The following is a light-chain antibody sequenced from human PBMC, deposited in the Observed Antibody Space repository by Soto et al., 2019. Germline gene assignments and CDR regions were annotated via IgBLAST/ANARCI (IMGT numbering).Light chain of an antibody. CDR3: QQSDTLPLT. Sequence: DVQMTQSPSSLSASVGDRVTITCQASQDITNCLNWFQQKPGKAPKLLISDASNLETGVPSRFSGSGSGTDFTFTISSLQAEDIATYYCQQSDTLPLTFGGGTKVEI. CDR2: DAS. CDR1: QDITNC. J-gene: IGKJ4*01. V-gene: IGKV1-33*01.